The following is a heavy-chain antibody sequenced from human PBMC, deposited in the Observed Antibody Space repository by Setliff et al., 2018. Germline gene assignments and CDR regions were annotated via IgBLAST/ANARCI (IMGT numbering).Heavy chain of an antibody. CDR2: ISGSGDRT. V-gene: IGHV3-23*01. Sequence: GGSLTLSCAASGFTFSSYVMSWVRQAPGKGLEWVSAISGSGDRTYYADSVKGRFTISRDNSKNTLYLQMISLRAEDTAVYYCAKDNEYSSSWYYYYYYMDVWGKGTTVTVSS. J-gene: IGHJ6*03. D-gene: IGHD6-13*01. CDR1: GFTFSSYV. CDR3: AKDNEYSSSWYYYYYYMDV.